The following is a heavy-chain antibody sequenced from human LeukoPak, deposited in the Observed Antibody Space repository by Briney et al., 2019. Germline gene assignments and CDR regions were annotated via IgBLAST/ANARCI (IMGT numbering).Heavy chain of an antibody. Sequence: GGSLRLSCAASGFIFSDYVMRWVRQAPGKGLEWVAVVSYDGTYKYYADSVKGRFTISRDNSKNTLYLQMNSLRAEDTAVYYCARGWDRDCSSTSCYIAYNWGQGTLVTVSS. CDR1: GFIFSDYV. V-gene: IGHV3-30-3*01. CDR3: ARGWDRDCSSTSCYIAYN. CDR2: VSYDGTYK. D-gene: IGHD2-2*02. J-gene: IGHJ4*02.